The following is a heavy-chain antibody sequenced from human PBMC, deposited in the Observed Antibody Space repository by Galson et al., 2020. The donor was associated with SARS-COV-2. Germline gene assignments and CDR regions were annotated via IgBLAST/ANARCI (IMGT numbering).Heavy chain of an antibody. CDR3: ARDHYGYNSLDS. CDR2: IKGDGTYT. CDR1: GFTFSRHW. J-gene: IGHJ5*01. V-gene: IGHV3-74*01. D-gene: IGHD5-12*01. Sequence: GESLKISCAASGFTFSRHWMHWVRQVPGEGLVWVSRIKGDGTYTDYADSVKGRFTISRDNAKNTLYLQMNSLRSDDTAIYYCARDHYGYNSLDSWGQGTLITVSS.